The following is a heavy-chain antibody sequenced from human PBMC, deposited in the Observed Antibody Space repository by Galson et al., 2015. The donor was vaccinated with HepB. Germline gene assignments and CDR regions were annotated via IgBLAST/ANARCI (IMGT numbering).Heavy chain of an antibody. CDR3: AKDSGYCSSTSCSDAFDI. CDR1: GFTFSSYG. D-gene: IGHD2-2*01. J-gene: IGHJ3*02. CDR2: ISYDGSNK. V-gene: IGHV3-30*18. Sequence: SLRLSCAASGFTFSSYGMHWVRQAPGKGLEWVAVISYDGSNKYYADSVKGRFTISRDNSKNTLYLQMNSLRAEDTAVYYCAKDSGYCSSTSCSDAFDIWGQGTMVTVSS.